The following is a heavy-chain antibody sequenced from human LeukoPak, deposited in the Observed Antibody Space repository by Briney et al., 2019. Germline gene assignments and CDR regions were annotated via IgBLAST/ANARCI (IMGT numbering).Heavy chain of an antibody. J-gene: IGHJ3*01. CDR1: GGSISRGGYS. CDR2: IYHSGST. V-gene: IGHV4-30-2*01. CDR3: ARDSQGAFDG. Sequence: SETLSLTCAVSGGSISRGGYSWTWIRQPPGKGLEWIGYIYHSGSTYYNPSFKSRVTISVDRSKSQFSLKLTSVTAADTAVYYCARDSQGAFDGWGQGTMVTVSS.